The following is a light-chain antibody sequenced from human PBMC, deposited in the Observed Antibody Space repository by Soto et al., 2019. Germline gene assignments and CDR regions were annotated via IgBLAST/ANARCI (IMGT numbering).Light chain of an antibody. V-gene: IGKV3-15*01. CDR3: QHYYSSPLT. CDR1: QSVGSH. CDR2: GAS. J-gene: IGKJ4*01. Sequence: DIVMTQSPSTLSSSPWERATLSCRASQSVGSHLAWYQQRPGQAPRLLIYGASYMATGIPPRFSGSGSGTEFTLTISSLQAEDVAVYYCQHYYSSPLTFGGGTKVDIK.